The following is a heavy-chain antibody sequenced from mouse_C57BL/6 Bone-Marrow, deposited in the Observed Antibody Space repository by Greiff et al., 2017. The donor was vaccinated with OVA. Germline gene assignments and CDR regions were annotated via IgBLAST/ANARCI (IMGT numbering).Heavy chain of an antibody. V-gene: IGHV1-82*01. Sequence: VKLMESGPELVKPGASVKISCKASGYAFSSSWMNWVKQRPGKGLEWIGRIYPGDGDTNYNGKFKGKATLTADKSSSTAYMQLSSLTSEDSAVYFCARGWDYFDYWGQGTTLTVSS. CDR1: GYAFSSSW. CDR2: IYPGDGDT. J-gene: IGHJ2*01. CDR3: ARGWDYFDY. D-gene: IGHD1-1*02.